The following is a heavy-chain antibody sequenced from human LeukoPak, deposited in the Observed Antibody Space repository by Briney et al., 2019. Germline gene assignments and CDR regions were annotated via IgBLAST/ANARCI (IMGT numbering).Heavy chain of an antibody. Sequence: ASVKVSCKASGYTFTGYYMHWARQAPGQGLEWMGWINPNSGGTNYAQKFQGWVTMTRDTSISTAYMELSRLRSDDTAVYYCARGGQQSSWYIRFSYGMDVWGKGTTVTVSS. D-gene: IGHD6-13*01. CDR2: INPNSGGT. J-gene: IGHJ6*04. CDR3: ARGGQQSSWYIRFSYGMDV. V-gene: IGHV1-2*04. CDR1: GYTFTGYY.